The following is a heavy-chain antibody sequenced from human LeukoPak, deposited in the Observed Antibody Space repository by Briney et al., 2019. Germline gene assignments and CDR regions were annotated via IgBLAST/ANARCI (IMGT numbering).Heavy chain of an antibody. D-gene: IGHD3-22*01. CDR2: IYSGGST. V-gene: IGHV3-66*01. J-gene: IGHJ4*02. Sequence: PGGSLRLSCAASGFTVSSNYMSWVRQAPGKGLEWVSAIYSGGSTYYADSVKGRFTISRDNSKNTLYLQMNSLRAEDTAVYYCARGGYDSSGYLDYWGQGTLVTVSS. CDR1: GFTVSSNY. CDR3: ARGGYDSSGYLDY.